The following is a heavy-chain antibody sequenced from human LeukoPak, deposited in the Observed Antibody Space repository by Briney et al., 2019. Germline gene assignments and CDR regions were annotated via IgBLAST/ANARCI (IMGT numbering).Heavy chain of an antibody. CDR2: IYYSGST. D-gene: IGHD6-19*01. CDR1: GGSISSYY. Sequence: SETLSLTCTVSGGSISSYYWSWIRQPPGKGLEWIGYIYYSGSTNYNPSLKSRVTISVDTSKNQFSLKLSSVTAADTAVYYCAAIAVAGTPARPFDYWVQGTLVTVSS. CDR3: AAIAVAGTPARPFDY. V-gene: IGHV4-59*01. J-gene: IGHJ4*02.